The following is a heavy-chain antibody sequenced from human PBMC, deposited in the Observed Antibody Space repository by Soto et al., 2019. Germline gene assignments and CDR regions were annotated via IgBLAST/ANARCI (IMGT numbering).Heavy chain of an antibody. CDR3: ARSQAPKGFSESFYSSGWYDYYYYMDV. CDR1: GFTFSSYG. J-gene: IGHJ6*03. V-gene: IGHV3-33*01. CDR2: IWYDGSNK. D-gene: IGHD6-19*01. Sequence: GESLKISCAASGFTFSSYGMHWVRQAPGKGLEWVAVIWYDGSNKYYADSVNGRFTISRDKSKNMLYLQMNSLRAEETAVYYCARSQAPKGFSESFYSSGWYDYYYYMDVWGKGTTVTVSS.